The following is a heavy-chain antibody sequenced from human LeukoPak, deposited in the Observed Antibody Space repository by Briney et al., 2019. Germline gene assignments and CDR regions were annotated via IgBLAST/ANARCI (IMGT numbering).Heavy chain of an antibody. Sequence: SETLSLTCTVSSGSIRSHFWSWIRQPPGKGLEWIGYAYDSGYTKYRPSLKSRVTISIDTSKNQYSLNLNSVTAADAAVYYCARTIQGRPYYFDSWGQGTLVTVSS. CDR2: AYDSGYT. V-gene: IGHV4-59*11. CDR3: ARTIQGRPYYFDS. CDR1: SGSIRSHF. J-gene: IGHJ4*02. D-gene: IGHD6-6*01.